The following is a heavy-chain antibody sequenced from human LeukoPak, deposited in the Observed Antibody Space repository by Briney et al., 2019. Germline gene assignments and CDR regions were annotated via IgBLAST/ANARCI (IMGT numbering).Heavy chain of an antibody. CDR3: ARDGRTTVTSFDY. CDR1: GFTFSSYS. Sequence: PGGSLRLSCAASGFTFSSYSMNWVRQAPGKGLEWVSSISSSSYIYYADSVKGRFTISRDNAKNSLYLQMNSLRAEDTAVYYCARDGRTTVTSFDYWGQGTLVTVSS. D-gene: IGHD4-17*01. J-gene: IGHJ4*02. CDR2: ISSSSYI. V-gene: IGHV3-21*01.